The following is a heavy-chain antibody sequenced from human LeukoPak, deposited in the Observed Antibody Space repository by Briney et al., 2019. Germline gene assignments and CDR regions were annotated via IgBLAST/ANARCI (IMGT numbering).Heavy chain of an antibody. CDR2: ISYDGSNK. CDR3: ARSPYNWNYHFDY. V-gene: IGHV3-30*04. D-gene: IGHD1-7*01. J-gene: IGHJ4*02. Sequence: GGSLRLSCAASGFTFSSYAMHWVRQAPGKGLEWVAVISYDGSNKYYADSVKGRFTISRDNSKNTLYLQMNSLRAEDTAVYYCARSPYNWNYHFDYWGQGTLVTVSS. CDR1: GFTFSSYA.